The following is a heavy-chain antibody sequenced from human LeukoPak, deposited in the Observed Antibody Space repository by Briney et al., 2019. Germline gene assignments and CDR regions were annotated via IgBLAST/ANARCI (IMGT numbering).Heavy chain of an antibody. CDR1: GYTFTSYY. J-gene: IGHJ5*02. Sequence: ASVKVSCKASGYTFTSYYIDWVRQAPGQGLEWMGVINPSGGSTRYAQKFQGRVTMTRDTSISTAYMELSRLRSDDTAVYYCARDLGLVVGYCSGGSCYYNWFDPWGQGTLVTVSS. CDR3: ARDLGLVVGYCSGGSCYYNWFDP. V-gene: IGHV1-46*01. D-gene: IGHD2-15*01. CDR2: INPSGGST.